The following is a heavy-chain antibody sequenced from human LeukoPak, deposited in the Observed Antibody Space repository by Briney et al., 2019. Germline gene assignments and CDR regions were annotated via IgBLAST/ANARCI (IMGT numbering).Heavy chain of an antibody. Sequence: GRSLRLSCAASGFTFSSYGMHWVRQAPGKGLEWVAVISYEGSNKYYADSVKGRFTISRDNSKNTLYMQMNSLRAEDKAVYYCAKDLSTYFDYWGQGPLVTVSS. J-gene: IGHJ4*02. CDR2: ISYEGSNK. D-gene: IGHD5/OR15-5a*01. CDR1: GFTFSSYG. V-gene: IGHV3-30*18. CDR3: AKDLSTYFDY.